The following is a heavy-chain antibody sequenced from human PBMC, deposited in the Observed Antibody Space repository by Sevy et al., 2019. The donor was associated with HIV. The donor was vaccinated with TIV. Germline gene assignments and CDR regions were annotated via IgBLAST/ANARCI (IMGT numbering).Heavy chain of an antibody. V-gene: IGHV4-30-4*02. CDR2: IHYTGGT. CDR1: GGSISNSDSY. Sequence: SETLSLTCTVSGGSISNSDSYWRWIRQPPGKGLEWIGYIHYTGGTYYNPFLKSRVAMSVDTSEKQFSLKLSSMTEADTAVYYCASKRGYNHGPFDYWGQGTLVTVSS. D-gene: IGHD5-12*01. J-gene: IGHJ4*02. CDR3: ASKRGYNHGPFDY.